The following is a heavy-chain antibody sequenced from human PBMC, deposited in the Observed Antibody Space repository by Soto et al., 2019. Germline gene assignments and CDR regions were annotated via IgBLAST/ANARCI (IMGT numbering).Heavy chain of an antibody. Sequence: ASVKVSCKASGFTFTSSAVQWVRQARGQRLEWIGWIVVGSGNTNYAQKFQERVTITRDMSTSTAYMELSSLRSEDTAVYYCAAERSYDFWSGYYDYYYYGMDVRGQGTTVTVSS. D-gene: IGHD3-3*01. CDR2: IVVGSGNT. CDR3: AAERSYDFWSGYYDYYYYGMDV. V-gene: IGHV1-58*01. J-gene: IGHJ6*02. CDR1: GFTFTSSA.